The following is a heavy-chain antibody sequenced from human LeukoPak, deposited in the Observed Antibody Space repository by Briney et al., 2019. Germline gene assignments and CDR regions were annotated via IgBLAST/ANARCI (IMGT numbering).Heavy chain of an antibody. D-gene: IGHD4-17*01. V-gene: IGHV4-59*01. Sequence: SETLSLTCTVSGGSITSYYWSWLRQPPGKGLEWIGYIFYSGSTNYNPSLRSRVTISVDTSKNQFSLKLTSVTAADTAVYYCARGGAVTTSSWFDPWGQGTLVTVSS. CDR1: GGSITSYY. J-gene: IGHJ5*02. CDR2: IFYSGST. CDR3: ARGGAVTTSSWFDP.